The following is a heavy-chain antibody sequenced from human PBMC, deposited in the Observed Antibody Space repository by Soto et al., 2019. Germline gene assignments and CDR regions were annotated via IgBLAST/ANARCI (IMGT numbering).Heavy chain of an antibody. CDR2: IKSKKDGEAT. CDR3: TTGPIYSGYDYCGY. V-gene: IGHV3-15*01. CDR1: GFTFTYAW. D-gene: IGHD5-12*01. Sequence: PGGSLRLSCAASGFTFTYAWMSWVRQAPGKGQEWVARIKSKKDGEATDYAAPVKGRFTISRDDSKNTMYLQMNSLQTEDTAVFYFTTGPIYSGYDYCGYWGQGTLVTVSS. J-gene: IGHJ4*02.